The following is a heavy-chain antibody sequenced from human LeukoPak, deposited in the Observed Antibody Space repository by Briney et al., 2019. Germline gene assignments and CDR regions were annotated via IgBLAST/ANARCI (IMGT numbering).Heavy chain of an antibody. CDR1: GGTFSSYA. D-gene: IGHD2-21*01. J-gene: IGHJ4*02. CDR3: ARGRGILWMDYFDY. CDR2: IIPIFGTA. V-gene: IGHV1-69*05. Sequence: SVKVSCKASGGTFSSYAISWVRQAPGQGLEWMGGIIPIFGTANYAQKFQGRVTITRNTSISTAYMELSSLRSEDTAVYYCARGRGILWMDYFDYWGQGTLVTVSS.